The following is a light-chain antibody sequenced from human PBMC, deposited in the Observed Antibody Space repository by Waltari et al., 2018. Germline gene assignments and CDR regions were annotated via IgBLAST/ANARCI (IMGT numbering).Light chain of an antibody. V-gene: IGLV1-44*01. J-gene: IGLJ3*02. Sequence: QSVLTQPPSASGTPGQRVTISCSGSSSNIGSNTVNWYQQLPGTAPKLLISANNHRPSWVPDRFSGSKSGTSASLAISGLQSEDEADYYCTTWDASLNGVVFGGGTKLTV. CDR1: SSNIGSNT. CDR2: ANN. CDR3: TTWDASLNGVV.